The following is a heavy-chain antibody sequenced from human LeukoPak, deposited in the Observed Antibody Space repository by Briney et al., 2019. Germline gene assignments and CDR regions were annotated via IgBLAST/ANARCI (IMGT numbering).Heavy chain of an antibody. CDR3: ARGGYCSGGSCYGGGFDY. V-gene: IGHV4-34*01. Sequence: PSETLSLTCAVYGGSFSGYYWSWIRQPPGKGLEWIGEINHSGSTNYSPSLKSRVTISVDTSKNQFSLKLTSVTAADTAVYYCARGGYCSGGSCYGGGFDYWGQGILVTVSS. CDR1: GGSFSGYY. CDR2: INHSGST. J-gene: IGHJ4*02. D-gene: IGHD2-15*01.